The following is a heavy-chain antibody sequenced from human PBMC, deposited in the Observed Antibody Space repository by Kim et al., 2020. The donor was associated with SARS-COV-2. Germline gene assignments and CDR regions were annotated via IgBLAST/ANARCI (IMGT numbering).Heavy chain of an antibody. J-gene: IGHJ6*02. CDR1: GYTFTSYY. V-gene: IGHV1-46*01. CDR2: INPSGGST. Sequence: ASVKVSCKASGYTFTSYYMHWVRQAPGQGLEWMGIINPSGGSTSYAQKFQGRVTMTRDTSTSTVYMELSSLRSEDTAVYYCARDAIVGATDNYYYYGMDVWGQGTTVTVSS. CDR3: ARDAIVGATDNYYYYGMDV. D-gene: IGHD1-26*01.